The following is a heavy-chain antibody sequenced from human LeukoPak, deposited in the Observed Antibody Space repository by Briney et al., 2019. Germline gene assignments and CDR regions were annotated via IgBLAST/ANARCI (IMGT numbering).Heavy chain of an antibody. D-gene: IGHD5-24*01. CDR3: AIGYGYNAFDY. J-gene: IGHJ4*02. V-gene: IGHV4-39*07. Sequence: SETLSLTCTVSGGSISSSSYYWGWIRQPPGKGLEWSGSIYYSGSTYYNPSLKSRVTISVDTSKNQFSLKLSSVTAADTAVYYCAIGYGYNAFDYWGQGTLVTVSS. CDR2: IYYSGST. CDR1: GGSISSSSYY.